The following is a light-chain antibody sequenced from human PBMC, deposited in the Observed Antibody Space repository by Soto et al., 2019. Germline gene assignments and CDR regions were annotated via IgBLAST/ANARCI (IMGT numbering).Light chain of an antibody. V-gene: IGKV2-28*01. Sequence: ADSLSCRSVQSLLQSNGYNYLDWYLQKQGQSKHLLIYLGYNRASGVTDRFSGSGSGKDFTLKIRRLEDEDVGVYYCMKALQTHLNVGNGTRLAIK. CDR3: MKALQTHLN. CDR2: LGY. CDR1: QSLLQSNGYNY. J-gene: IGKJ5*01.